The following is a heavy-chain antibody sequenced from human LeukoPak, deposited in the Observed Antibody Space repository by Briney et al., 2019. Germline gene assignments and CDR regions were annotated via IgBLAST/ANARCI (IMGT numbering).Heavy chain of an antibody. CDR2: ISGSGGST. Sequence: QSGGSLRLSCAASGFTFSSYAMSWVRLAPGKGLEWVSAISGSGGSTYYADSVKGRFTISRDNSKNTLYLQMNSLRAEDTAVYYCAKDRNQLPAAYWGQGTLVTVSS. V-gene: IGHV3-23*01. D-gene: IGHD2-2*01. CDR3: AKDRNQLPAAY. CDR1: GFTFSSYA. J-gene: IGHJ4*02.